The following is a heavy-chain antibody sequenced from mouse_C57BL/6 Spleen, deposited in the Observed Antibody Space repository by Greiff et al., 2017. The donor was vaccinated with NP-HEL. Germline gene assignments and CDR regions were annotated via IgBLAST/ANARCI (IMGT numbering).Heavy chain of an antibody. CDR3: ARSRGTTPSGGYFDV. J-gene: IGHJ1*03. CDR2: IDPSDSYT. Sequence: QVQLQQPGAELVMPGASVKLSCKASGYTFTSYWMHWVKQRPGQGLEWIGEIDPSDSYTNYNQKFKGKSTLTVDKSSSTAYMQLSSLTSEDSAVYYCARSRGTTPSGGYFDVWGTGTTVTVSS. D-gene: IGHD1-1*01. V-gene: IGHV1-69*01. CDR1: GYTFTSYW.